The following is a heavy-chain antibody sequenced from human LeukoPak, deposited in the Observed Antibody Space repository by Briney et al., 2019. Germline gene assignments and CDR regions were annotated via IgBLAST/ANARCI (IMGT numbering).Heavy chain of an antibody. CDR1: GHTFTGYY. CDR2: INPNSGGT. CDR3: ARVGIAAAGINWFDP. J-gene: IGHJ5*02. V-gene: IGHV1-2*02. D-gene: IGHD6-13*01. Sequence: ASVKVSCKASGHTFTGYYMHWVRQAPGQGLEWMGWINPNSGGTNYAQKFQGRVTMTRDTSISTAYMEPSRLRSDDTAVYYCARVGIAAAGINWFDPWGQGTLVTVSS.